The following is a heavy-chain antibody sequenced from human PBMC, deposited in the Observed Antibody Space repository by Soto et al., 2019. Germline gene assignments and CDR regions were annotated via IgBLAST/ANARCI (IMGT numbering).Heavy chain of an antibody. D-gene: IGHD3-3*01. CDR2: INHSGST. Sequence: SETLSLTCAVYGVSFSGYYWSWIRQPPGKGLEWTGEINHSGSTNYNPSLKSRVTISVDTSKNQFSLKLSSVTAADTAVYYCARVVFGAGSGDYTRYYYYMDVWGKETTVTVSS. CDR1: GVSFSGYY. J-gene: IGHJ6*03. CDR3: ARVVFGAGSGDYTRYYYYMDV. V-gene: IGHV4-34*01.